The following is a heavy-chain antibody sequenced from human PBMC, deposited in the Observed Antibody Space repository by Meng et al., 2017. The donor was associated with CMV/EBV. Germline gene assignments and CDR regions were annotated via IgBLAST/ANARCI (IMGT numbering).Heavy chain of an antibody. CDR1: GYIFTNYW. D-gene: IGHD2-2*01. Sequence: GESLKISCKGSGYIFTNYWIAWVRQMPGKGLEWMGIIDPGDSDTRYSPSFQGHVTISVDKSITTAYLQWSSLKASDTAMYYCSRHKKAPYCTSTSCFETFGWFDPWGQGTLVTVSS. J-gene: IGHJ5*02. CDR2: IDPGDSDT. CDR3: SRHKKAPYCTSTSCFETFGWFDP. V-gene: IGHV5-51*01.